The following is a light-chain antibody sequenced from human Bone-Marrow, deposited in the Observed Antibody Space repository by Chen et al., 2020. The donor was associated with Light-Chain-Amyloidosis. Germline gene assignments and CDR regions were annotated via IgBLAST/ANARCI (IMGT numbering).Light chain of an antibody. Sequence: EIVLTQSPATLSLSPGDRVTLSCRASQSVRFSLAWYQQKPGQAPRLLIYDASNRATGIPARFSGSGSMTDFTLTISSLEPEDFAVYYCQQRSNWSRTFGQGTKVDIK. CDR2: DAS. CDR1: QSVRFS. J-gene: IGKJ1*01. CDR3: QQRSNWSRT. V-gene: IGKV3-11*01.